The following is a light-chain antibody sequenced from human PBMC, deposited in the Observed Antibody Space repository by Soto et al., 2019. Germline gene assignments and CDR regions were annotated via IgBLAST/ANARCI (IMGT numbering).Light chain of an antibody. CDR2: AAS. CDR1: QGIRND. V-gene: IGKV1-6*01. CDR3: LQAYNYPLT. Sequence: IQMTQSPSTLSASVGDRVTITFRASQGIRNDLGWYQQKPGKAPKLLIYAASSLQSGVPSTFSGSGSGTDFTLTISSLQPEDFATYYCLQAYNYPLTFGGGTKVDIK. J-gene: IGKJ4*01.